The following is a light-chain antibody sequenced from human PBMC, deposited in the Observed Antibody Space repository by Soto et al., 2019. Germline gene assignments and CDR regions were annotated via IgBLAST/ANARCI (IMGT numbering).Light chain of an antibody. CDR1: HPISNY. CDR2: GAS. V-gene: IGKV1-39*01. CDR3: QQTYATPIT. J-gene: IGKJ5*01. Sequence: DIPMTQSASSLSASVGDRVTITCRASHPISNYLNWYQHRPGKAPKLLIYGASTLQSGVPSRFSGSESGTDFTLTITSLQPEDCATYYCQQTYATPITFGQGTRLEIK.